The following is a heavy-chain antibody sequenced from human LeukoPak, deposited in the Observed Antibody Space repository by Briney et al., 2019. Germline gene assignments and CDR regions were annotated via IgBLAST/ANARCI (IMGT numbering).Heavy chain of an antibody. CDR2: IKGDGSER. Sequence: PGGSLRLSCAASGLTFSRFWMSWVRQAPGKGLEWVANIKGDGSERYYMDSVRGRFTISRDNAKESLYLQMNSLRAEDTAMYYCAVEYSSTPLGLDFWGQGTLVTVSS. J-gene: IGHJ4*02. CDR3: AVEYSSTPLGLDF. CDR1: GLTFSRFW. V-gene: IGHV3-7*03. D-gene: IGHD6-19*01.